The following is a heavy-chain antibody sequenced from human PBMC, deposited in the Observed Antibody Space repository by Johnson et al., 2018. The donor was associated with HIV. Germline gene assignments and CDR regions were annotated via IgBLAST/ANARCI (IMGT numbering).Heavy chain of an antibody. V-gene: IGHV3-30*02. CDR1: GFTFSSYG. D-gene: IGHD6-13*01. CDR2: IRYDGSNK. J-gene: IGHJ3*01. Sequence: QMQLVESGGGVVQPGGSLRLSCAASGFTFSSYGMHWVRQAPGKGLEWVAFIRYDGSNKYYADSVKGRFTISRDNSKNTLYLQMNSLRPEDTAVYFCARDGKYSSIGPDAFDVWGQGTMVAVSS. CDR3: ARDGKYSSIGPDAFDV.